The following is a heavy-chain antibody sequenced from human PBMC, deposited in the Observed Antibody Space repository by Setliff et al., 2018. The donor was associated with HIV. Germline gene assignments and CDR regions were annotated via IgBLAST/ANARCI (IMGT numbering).Heavy chain of an antibody. J-gene: IGHJ4*02. CDR2: IHYDGSHE. Sequence: PGGSLRLSCAASGFHFSTSAMHWVRQAPGQGLEWVAIIHYDGSHEDYAHSVKGRFTISRDNSKNTLYLQLNSLRAEDTAIYYCAKDVPATGVEIDSWGQGTLVTVSS. CDR1: GFHFSTSA. D-gene: IGHD7-27*01. V-gene: IGHV3-30*02. CDR3: AKDVPATGVEIDS.